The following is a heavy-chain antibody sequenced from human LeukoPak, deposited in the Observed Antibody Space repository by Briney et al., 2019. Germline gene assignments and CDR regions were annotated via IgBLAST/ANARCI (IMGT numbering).Heavy chain of an antibody. CDR1: GDSVSSNSAA. CDR2: TYYRSKWYN. J-gene: IGHJ1*01. Sequence: SQTLSLTCAISGDSVSSNSAAWNWIRQSPSRGLEWLGRTYYRSKWYNDYAVSVKSRITINPDTSKNQFSLQLNSVTPEDAAVYYCARGPYSSGWPDFQHWGQGTLVTVSS. V-gene: IGHV6-1*01. CDR3: ARGPYSSGWPDFQH. D-gene: IGHD6-19*01.